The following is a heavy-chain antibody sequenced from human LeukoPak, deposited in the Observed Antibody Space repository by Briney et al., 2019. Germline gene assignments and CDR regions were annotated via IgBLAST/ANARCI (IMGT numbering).Heavy chain of an antibody. V-gene: IGHV1-69*05. CDR3: ARVLGYCSSTSCPWPDY. CDR2: IIPIFGTA. CDR1: GGTFSSYA. J-gene: IGHJ4*02. D-gene: IGHD2-2*01. Sequence: SVKVSCKASGGTFSSYAISWVRQAPGQGLEWMGGIIPIFGTANYAQKFQGRVTMTRDTSISTAYMELSRLRSDDTAVYYCARVLGYCSSTSCPWPDYWGQGTLVSVSS.